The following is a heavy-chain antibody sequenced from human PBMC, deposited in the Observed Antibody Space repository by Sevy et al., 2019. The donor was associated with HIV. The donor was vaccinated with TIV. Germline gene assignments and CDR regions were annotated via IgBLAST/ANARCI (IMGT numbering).Heavy chain of an antibody. CDR2: IYYSGST. CDR3: ASGSGSYYDAFHI. V-gene: IGHV4-59*01. CDR1: GGSISGNF. Sequence: SETLSLTCSVSGGSISGNFWTWIRQPPGKGLEWIGYIYYSGSTNSNPSLKSRVSISLDTSKHQFSLRLNSVTAADTAVYYCASGSGSYYDAFHIWGQGTMVTVSS. J-gene: IGHJ3*02. D-gene: IGHD1-26*01.